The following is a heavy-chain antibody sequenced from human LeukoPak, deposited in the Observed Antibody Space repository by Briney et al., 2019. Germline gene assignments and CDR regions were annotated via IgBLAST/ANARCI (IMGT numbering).Heavy chain of an antibody. Sequence: PGGSLRLSCAASGFTFSSYSMNWVRQAPGKGLEWVSYISSSSSTIYYADSVKGRFTISRDNAKNSLYLQMNSLRAEDTAVYYCAKDLLPPYYYGSGKFDYWGQGTLVTVSS. J-gene: IGHJ4*02. CDR1: GFTFSSYS. V-gene: IGHV3-48*01. D-gene: IGHD3-10*01. CDR3: AKDLLPPYYYGSGKFDY. CDR2: ISSSSSTI.